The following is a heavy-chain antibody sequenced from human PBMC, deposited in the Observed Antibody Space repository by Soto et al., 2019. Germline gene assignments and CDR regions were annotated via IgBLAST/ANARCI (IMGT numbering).Heavy chain of an antibody. CDR2: IYWNDDK. CDR3: AHTEGDCRNGVCYNTWFDP. CDR1: GFSLSTSGVG. J-gene: IGHJ5*02. V-gene: IGHV2-5*01. D-gene: IGHD2-8*01. Sequence: SGPTLVNPTHTLTLTCTFSGFSLSTSGVGVGWIRQPPGKALEWLALIYWNDDKRYRPSLKSRLTITKDTSKNQVVLTMTNMDRVDTGGCWCAHTEGDCRNGVCYNTWFDPWGQGTLVTVSS.